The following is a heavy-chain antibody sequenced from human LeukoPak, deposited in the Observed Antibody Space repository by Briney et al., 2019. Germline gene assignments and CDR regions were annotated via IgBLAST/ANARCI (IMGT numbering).Heavy chain of an antibody. V-gene: IGHV3-53*04. CDR2: IYSGGST. CDR3: ARDEYYYGSGSYSHYYYGMDV. D-gene: IGHD3-10*01. CDR1: GFTVSSKY. J-gene: IGHJ6*02. Sequence: GGSLRLSCAASGFTVSSKYMSWVRQAPGKGLEWVSVIYSGGSTYYADSVKGRFTISRHNSKNTLYLQMNSLRAEDTAVYYCARDEYYYGSGSYSHYYYGMDVWGQGTTVTVSS.